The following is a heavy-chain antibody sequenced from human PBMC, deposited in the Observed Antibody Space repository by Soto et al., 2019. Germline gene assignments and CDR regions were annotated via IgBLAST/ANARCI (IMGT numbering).Heavy chain of an antibody. Sequence: QITLKESGPTLVKPTQTLTLTCTFSGFSLSTSGVGVGWIRQPPGKALEWLALIYWDDDKRYSPSLKSRLTITKDTSKNQVVHTMTNMDPMDTATYYCAHWRAYYDILTGYYPFDYWGQGTLVTVSS. J-gene: IGHJ4*02. CDR1: GFSLSTSGVG. D-gene: IGHD3-9*01. CDR2: IYWDDDK. CDR3: AHWRAYYDILTGYYPFDY. V-gene: IGHV2-5*02.